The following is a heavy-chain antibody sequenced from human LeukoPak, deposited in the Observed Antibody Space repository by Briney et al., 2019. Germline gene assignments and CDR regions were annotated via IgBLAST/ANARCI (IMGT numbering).Heavy chain of an antibody. J-gene: IGHJ4*02. CDR1: GFTFSSYW. V-gene: IGHV3-7*03. Sequence: PGGSLRLSCAASGFTFSSYWMNWARQAPGKGLEWVASINHNGNVNYYVDSVKGRFTISRDNSRDTLYLQMNSLRAEDTAVYYCAKDSSVLVAADDYWGQGTLVTVSS. CDR2: INHNGNVN. CDR3: AKDSSVLVAADDY. D-gene: IGHD2-8*02.